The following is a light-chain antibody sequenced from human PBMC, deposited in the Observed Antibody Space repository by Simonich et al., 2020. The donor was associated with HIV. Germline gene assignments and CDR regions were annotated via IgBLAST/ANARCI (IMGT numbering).Light chain of an antibody. J-gene: IGKJ4*01. CDR3: QQYNDWPT. CDR2: DTS. Sequence: EIVLTQSPGTLSLSPGERATLSCRASESVNSKYLAWYQQKPGLAPRLLIYDTSSRATDIPARLSGSGSGTEFTLIISSMQSEDFAVYYCQQYNDWPTFGGGTKVEIK. CDR1: ESVNSKY. V-gene: IGKV3-15*01.